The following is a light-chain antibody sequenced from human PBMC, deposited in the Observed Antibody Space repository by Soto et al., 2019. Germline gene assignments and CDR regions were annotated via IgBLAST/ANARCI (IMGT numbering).Light chain of an antibody. J-gene: IGKJ5*01. CDR3: QQSYSTVT. Sequence: DIQMTQSPSSLSASVGDRVTITCRASQSISSYLNWYQQKPGKAPKLLIYATSSLQSGVPSRFSASGSGTDFTLTISSLQPEDFATYYCQQSYSTVTFGQGTGLEIK. CDR2: ATS. V-gene: IGKV1-39*01. CDR1: QSISSY.